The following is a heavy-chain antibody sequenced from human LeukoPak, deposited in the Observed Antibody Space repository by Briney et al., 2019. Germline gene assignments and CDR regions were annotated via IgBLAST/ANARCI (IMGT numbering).Heavy chain of an antibody. D-gene: IGHD1-26*01. CDR3: ARRSDADWYFDV. V-gene: IGHV4-34*01. CDR1: GGSFSGYY. CDR2: INHSGST. Sequence: PSETLSLTCAVYGGSFSGYYWSWIRQPPGKGLEWIGEINHSGSTNYNPSLKSRVTISVDTSKTQFSLRLSSVTAADTAVYYCARRSDADWYFDVWGRGTMVTVSS. J-gene: IGHJ2*01.